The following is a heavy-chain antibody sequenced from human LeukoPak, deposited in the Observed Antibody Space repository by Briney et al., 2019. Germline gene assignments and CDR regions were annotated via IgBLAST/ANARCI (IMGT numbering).Heavy chain of an antibody. CDR1: GGSFSGYY. Sequence: SETLSLTCAVYGGSFSGYYWSWIRQPPGKGLEWIGEINHGGSTNYNPSLKSRVTISVDTSKNQFSLKLSSVTAADTAVYYCAGRLWRRDGYNLSAFDIWGQGTMVTVSS. CDR3: AGRLWRRDGYNLSAFDI. V-gene: IGHV4-34*01. D-gene: IGHD5-24*01. J-gene: IGHJ3*02. CDR2: INHGGST.